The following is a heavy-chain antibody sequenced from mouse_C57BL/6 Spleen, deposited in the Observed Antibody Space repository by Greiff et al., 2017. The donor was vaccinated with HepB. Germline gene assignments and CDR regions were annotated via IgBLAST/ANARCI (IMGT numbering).Heavy chain of an antibody. Sequence: VQLQQSGPELVKPGASVKISCKASGYALSSSWMNWVKQRPGKGLEWIGRIYPGDGDTNYNGKFKGKATLTADKSSSTAYMQLSSLTSEDSAVYFYAREVLITFDYWGQGTTLTVSS. V-gene: IGHV1-82*01. D-gene: IGHD2-4*01. CDR1: GYALSSSW. CDR3: AREVLITFDY. CDR2: IYPGDGDT. J-gene: IGHJ2*01.